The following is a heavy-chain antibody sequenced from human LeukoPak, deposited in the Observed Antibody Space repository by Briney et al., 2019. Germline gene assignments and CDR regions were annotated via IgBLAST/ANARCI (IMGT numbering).Heavy chain of an antibody. CDR3: ARGLTQRSGSLGY. J-gene: IGHJ4*02. CDR1: GFPVRSRY. CDR2: IYSGGTT. Sequence: GGSLRLSCEVFGFPVRSRYMTWVRQPPGKGLECVSVIYSGGTTYHIDSVKGRFTISRDNFKNTVYLQMNSLRVEDTAVYYCARGLTQRSGSLGYWGQGTLVTVSS. D-gene: IGHD3-3*01. V-gene: IGHV3-66*01.